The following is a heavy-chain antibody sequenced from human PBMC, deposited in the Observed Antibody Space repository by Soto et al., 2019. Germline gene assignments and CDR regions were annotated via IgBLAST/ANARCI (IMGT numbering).Heavy chain of an antibody. CDR1: GDSVSSNSAA. Sequence: SQTLSLTCAISGDSVSSNSAAWNWIRQSPSRGLEWLGRTYYRSKWYNDYAVPVKSRITINPDTSKNQFSLQLNSVTPEDTAVYYCARDGMGSICWGEDYYYYGMAAWAQATTVTVP. CDR3: ARDGMGSICWGEDYYYYGMAA. CDR2: TYYRSKWYN. D-gene: IGHD3-16*01. J-gene: IGHJ6*02. V-gene: IGHV6-1*01.